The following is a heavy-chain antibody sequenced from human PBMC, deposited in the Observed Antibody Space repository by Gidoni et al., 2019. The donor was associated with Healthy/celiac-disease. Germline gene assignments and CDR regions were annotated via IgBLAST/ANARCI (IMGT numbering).Heavy chain of an antibody. Sequence: QVQLVESGGGVVQPGRSLRLSCAASGFTFSSYGMHWVRQAPGKGLEGVAVISYDGSNKYYADSVKGRFTISRDNSKNTLYLQMNSLRAEDTAVYYCAKDHRGSGHYWGQGTLVTVSS. D-gene: IGHD3-16*01. J-gene: IGHJ4*02. CDR2: ISYDGSNK. CDR3: AKDHRGSGHY. V-gene: IGHV3-30*18. CDR1: GFTFSSYG.